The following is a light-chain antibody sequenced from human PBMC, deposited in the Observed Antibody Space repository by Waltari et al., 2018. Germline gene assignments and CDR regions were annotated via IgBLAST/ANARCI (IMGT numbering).Light chain of an antibody. CDR1: QTSRNY. Sequence: DIQMTQSPSSLSASVGDRVTITCRASQTSRNYLNWYQHKPGKAPHRLIYAASSLQSGVPLRFSGSGSGTDLTLNISSVQPEDSGIYYCQRSYTTPFMYNFGQGTKLEIK. J-gene: IGKJ2*01. CDR3: QRSYTTPFMYN. CDR2: AAS. V-gene: IGKV1-39*01.